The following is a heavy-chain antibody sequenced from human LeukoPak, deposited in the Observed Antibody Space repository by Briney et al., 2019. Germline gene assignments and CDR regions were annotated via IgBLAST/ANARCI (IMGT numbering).Heavy chain of an antibody. CDR2: XXXXXXXI. V-gene: IGHV3-48*03. CDR3: ARDLLNYYDSSGYYTYYYGMDV. D-gene: IGHD3-22*01. Sequence: GGSLRLSCAASGFTFSSYEMNWVRQAPGKXXXXXXXXXXXXXXIYYADSVKGRFTISRDNAKNSLYLQMNSLRAEDTAVYYCARDLLNYYDSSGYYTYYYGMDVWGQGTTVTVSS. J-gene: IGHJ6*02. CDR1: GFTFSSYE.